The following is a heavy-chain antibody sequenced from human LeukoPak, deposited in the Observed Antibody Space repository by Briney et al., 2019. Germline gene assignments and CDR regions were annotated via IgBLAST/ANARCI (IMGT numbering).Heavy chain of an antibody. CDR2: IKQDGSEK. Sequence: GGSLRLSCAASGFTFSSYWMTWVRQAPGKGLEWVANIKQDGSEKSYVDSVKGRFTISRDNSKNTLFLQMNSLRAEDTAVYYCAKGRKGLLFVRGVDFDYWGQGTLVTVSS. CDR1: GFTFSSYW. J-gene: IGHJ4*02. CDR3: AKGRKGLLFVRGVDFDY. V-gene: IGHV3-7*01. D-gene: IGHD3-10*01.